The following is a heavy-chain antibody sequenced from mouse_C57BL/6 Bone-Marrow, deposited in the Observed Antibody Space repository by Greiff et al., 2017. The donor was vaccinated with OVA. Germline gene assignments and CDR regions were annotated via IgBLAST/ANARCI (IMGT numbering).Heavy chain of an antibody. V-gene: IGHV1-42*01. Sequence: VQLKESGPELVKPGASVKISCKASGYSFTGYYMNWVKQSPEKSLEWIGEINPSTGGTTYNQKFKAKATLTVDKSSSTAYMQLKSLTSEDSAVYYCARACGYFDVWGTGTTVTVSS. CDR2: INPSTGGT. J-gene: IGHJ1*03. CDR3: ARACGYFDV. CDR1: GYSFTGYY.